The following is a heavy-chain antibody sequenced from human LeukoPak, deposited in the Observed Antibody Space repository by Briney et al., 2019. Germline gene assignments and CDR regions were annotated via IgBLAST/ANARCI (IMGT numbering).Heavy chain of an antibody. D-gene: IGHD3-22*01. CDR1: GGSISSSNW. CDR2: IYHSGST. J-gene: IGHJ4*02. Sequence: SGTLSLTCAVSGGSISSSNWWSWVRQPPGKGLEWIGKIYHSGSTSYNPSLKSRVSMSLDTTKNQFSLKLSSVTAVDTAVYYCARKIGSSGYFSWGQGILVTVSS. CDR3: ARKIGSSGYFS. V-gene: IGHV4-4*02.